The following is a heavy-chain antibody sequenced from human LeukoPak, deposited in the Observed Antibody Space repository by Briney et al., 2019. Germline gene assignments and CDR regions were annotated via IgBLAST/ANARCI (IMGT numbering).Heavy chain of an antibody. V-gene: IGHV4-39*07. J-gene: IGHJ4*02. Sequence: PETLSLTCTVSGGSISSSSYYWGWIRQPPGKGLEWIGSIYYSGITYYNPSLKSRVTISVDTSKNQFSLKLSSVTAANTAVYYCARDFFEVRQLPQFWGQGTLVTVPS. CDR1: GGSISSSSYY. D-gene: IGHD2-2*01. CDR3: ARDFFEVRQLPQF. CDR2: IYYSGIT.